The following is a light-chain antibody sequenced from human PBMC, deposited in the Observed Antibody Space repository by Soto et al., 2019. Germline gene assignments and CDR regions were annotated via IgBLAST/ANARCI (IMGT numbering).Light chain of an antibody. J-gene: IGLJ1*01. V-gene: IGLV2-14*01. CDR2: GVT. CDR1: SSDVGGNNH. Sequence: QSALTQPASVSGSPGQSITISCAGTSSDVGGNNHVSWYQQHPGKAPKLIIYGVTNRPSGVSYRFSGSKSGNTASLTISGLQTEDEADYYCNSFTGSRGYVFGTGTKVT. CDR3: NSFTGSRGYV.